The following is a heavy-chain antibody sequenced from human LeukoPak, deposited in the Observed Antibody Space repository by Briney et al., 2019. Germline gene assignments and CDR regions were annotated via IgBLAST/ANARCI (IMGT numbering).Heavy chain of an antibody. Sequence: SETLSLTCTVSGGSISTYYWGWIRQPPGKGLEWIGSIYYSGSTYYNPSLKSRVTISVDTSKNQFSLKLSSVTAADTAVYYCARWDSSGCFDYWGQGTLVTVSS. CDR1: GGSISTYY. V-gene: IGHV4-39*07. J-gene: IGHJ4*02. CDR3: ARWDSSGCFDY. CDR2: IYYSGST. D-gene: IGHD6-19*01.